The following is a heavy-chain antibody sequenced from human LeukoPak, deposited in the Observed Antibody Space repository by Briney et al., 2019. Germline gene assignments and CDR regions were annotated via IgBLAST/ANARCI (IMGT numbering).Heavy chain of an antibody. CDR1: GYTFTRYY. J-gene: IGHJ5*02. CDR2: INPNTGVT. Sequence: ASVKVSCKASGYTFTRYYMHWVRQAPGQGLEWLGWINPNTGVTNYAQKFQGRVAMTTDTSINTAYVELSRLKSDDTAVYYCARGGVLEWLLSGWFDPWGQGTLVTVSS. CDR3: ARGGVLEWLLSGWFDP. D-gene: IGHD3-3*01. V-gene: IGHV1-2*02.